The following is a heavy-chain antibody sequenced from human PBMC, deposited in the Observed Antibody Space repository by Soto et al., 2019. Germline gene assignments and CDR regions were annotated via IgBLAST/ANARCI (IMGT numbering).Heavy chain of an antibody. V-gene: IGHV3-21*01. J-gene: IGHJ5*02. CDR1: GVTFISYS. CDR2: ISSSSSYI. CDR3: AREGGQWLNWFDP. D-gene: IGHD6-19*01. Sequence: GGFLRLSCAASGVTFISYSMNWVRQAPGKGLEWVSSISSSSSYIYYADSVKGRFTISRDNAKNSLYLQMNSLRAEDTAVYYCAREGGQWLNWFDPWGQGTLVTVSS.